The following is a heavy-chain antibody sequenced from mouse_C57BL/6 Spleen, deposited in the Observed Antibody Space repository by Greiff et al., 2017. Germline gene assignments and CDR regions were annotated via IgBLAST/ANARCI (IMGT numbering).Heavy chain of an antibody. V-gene: IGHV5-17*01. CDR1: GFTFSDYG. CDR3: APRYDGYSGGYAMDD. CDR2: ISSGSSTI. J-gene: IGHJ4*01. D-gene: IGHD2-3*01. Sequence: EVMLVESGGGLVKPGGSLKLSCAASGFTFSDYGMHWVRQAPEKGLEWVAYISSGSSTIYYADTVKGRFTIARDNAKNTLFLQMTSLRSEDTAMYYCAPRYDGYSGGYAMDDWGQGTSVTVSS.